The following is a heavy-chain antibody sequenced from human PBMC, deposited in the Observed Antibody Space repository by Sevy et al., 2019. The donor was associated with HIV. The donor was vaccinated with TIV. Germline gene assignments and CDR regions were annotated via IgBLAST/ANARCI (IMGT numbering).Heavy chain of an antibody. CDR2: ISSSSSYI. V-gene: IGHV3-21*01. D-gene: IGHD1-7*01. Sequence: GGSLRLSCAASGFTFSSYSMNWVRQAPGKGLEWVSSISSSSSYIYYADSVKGRFTISRDNAKNSLYLQMNSLRAEDTAVYYCASNTTLGELPDYWGQGTLVTVSS. J-gene: IGHJ4*02. CDR3: ASNTTLGELPDY. CDR1: GFTFSSYS.